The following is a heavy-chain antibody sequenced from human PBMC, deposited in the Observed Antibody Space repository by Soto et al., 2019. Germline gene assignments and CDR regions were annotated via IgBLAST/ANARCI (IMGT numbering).Heavy chain of an antibody. J-gene: IGHJ5*02. CDR2: ISGSGGST. Sequence: GGSLRLSCAASGFTFSTYAMSWVRQAPGKGLEWVSSISGSGGSTYHADSVKGRFTISGDNSKNTLYLQMNSLRAEDTAVYYCAKDRGASGSGCRFDPWGQGTLVTVSS. V-gene: IGHV3-23*01. CDR1: GFTFSTYA. CDR3: AKDRGASGSGCRFDP. D-gene: IGHD6-19*01.